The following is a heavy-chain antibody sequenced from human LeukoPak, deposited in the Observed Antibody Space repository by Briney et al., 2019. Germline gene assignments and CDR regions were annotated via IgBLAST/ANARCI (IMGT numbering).Heavy chain of an antibody. V-gene: IGHV4-39*01. J-gene: IGHJ4*02. D-gene: IGHD6-13*01. CDR3: ARRSSRAADFDY. CDR2: IYYSGTA. Sequence: SETLSLTCSVSGGSLRSVSYYWGWLRQPPGKGLEWIGSIYYSGTAYYNPSLESRVTISVDTSMHQFSLKMSSVTAADTAVYYCARRSSRAADFDYWGQGTLVTVSS. CDR1: GGSLRSVSYY.